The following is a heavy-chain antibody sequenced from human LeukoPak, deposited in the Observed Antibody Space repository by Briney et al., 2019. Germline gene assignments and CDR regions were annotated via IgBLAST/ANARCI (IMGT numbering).Heavy chain of an antibody. CDR3: ARDAPYIYCSGGSCYSRRLNLGTQESYFDY. Sequence: ASVKVSCKASGYTFTSYGISWVRQAPGQGLEWMGWISAYNGNTNYAQKLQGRVTMTTDTSTSTAYMELRSLRSDDTAVYYCARDAPYIYCSGGSCYSRRLNLGTQESYFDYWGQGTLVTFSS. J-gene: IGHJ4*02. CDR1: GYTFTSYG. V-gene: IGHV1-18*01. D-gene: IGHD2-15*01. CDR2: ISAYNGNT.